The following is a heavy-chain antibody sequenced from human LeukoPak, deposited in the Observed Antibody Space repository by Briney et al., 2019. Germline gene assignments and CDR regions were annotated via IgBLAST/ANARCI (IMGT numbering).Heavy chain of an antibody. V-gene: IGHV4-34*01. CDR1: GGSISSYY. CDR3: AKNTLRYFDYDAFDI. Sequence: SETLSLTCTVSGGSISSYYWSWIRQPPGKGLEWMGEINHSGSTNYNPSLKSRVTISVDTSKNQFSLKLSSVTAADTAVYYCAKNTLRYFDYDAFDIWGQGTMVTVSS. J-gene: IGHJ3*02. CDR2: INHSGST. D-gene: IGHD3-9*01.